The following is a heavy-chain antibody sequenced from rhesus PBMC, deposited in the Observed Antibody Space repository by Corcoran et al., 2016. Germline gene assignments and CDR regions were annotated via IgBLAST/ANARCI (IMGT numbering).Heavy chain of an antibody. J-gene: IGHJ4*01. V-gene: IGHV3-178*01. CDR1: GFSFRDYY. CDR2: ISEGVGSK. CDR3: ARGNYGNDY. Sequence: EVQLVESGGGLAKPGGSLRLSCAASGFSFRDYYLDWVRPAPGKGMGWVTRISEGVGSKWYADSVKGRFTISRENAKNTLYLQMNSLRVEDKAVYYCARGNYGNDYWGQGVLVTVSS. D-gene: IGHD4-35*01.